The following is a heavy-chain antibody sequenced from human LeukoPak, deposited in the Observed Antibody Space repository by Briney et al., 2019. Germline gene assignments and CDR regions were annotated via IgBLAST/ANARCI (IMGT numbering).Heavy chain of an antibody. CDR3: AREFYVRTTKSWFDP. CDR2: SYYSGST. D-gene: IGHD4-11*01. V-gene: IGHV4-31*03. Sequence: SQTLSLTCTVSGGSISSGGYYWSWIRQHPGKGLEWIGYSYYSGSTYYNPSLKSRVTISVDTSKNQFSLKLSSVTAADTAVYYCAREFYVRTTKSWFDPWGQGTLVTVSS. J-gene: IGHJ5*02. CDR1: GGSISSGGYY.